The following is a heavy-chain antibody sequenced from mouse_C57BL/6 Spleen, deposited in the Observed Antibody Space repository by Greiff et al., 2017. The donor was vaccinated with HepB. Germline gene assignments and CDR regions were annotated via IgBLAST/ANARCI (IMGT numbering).Heavy chain of an antibody. V-gene: IGHV1-52*01. CDR2: IDPSDSET. J-gene: IGHJ2*01. CDR3: ARGDYYGSSYD. D-gene: IGHD1-1*01. CDR1: GYTFTSYW. Sequence: QVQLQQPGAELVRPGSSVKLSCKASGYTFTSYWMHWVKQRPIQGLEWIGNIDPSDSETHYNQKFKDKATLTVDKSSSTAYMQLSSLTSEDSAVYYCARGDYYGSSYDWGQGTTLTVSS.